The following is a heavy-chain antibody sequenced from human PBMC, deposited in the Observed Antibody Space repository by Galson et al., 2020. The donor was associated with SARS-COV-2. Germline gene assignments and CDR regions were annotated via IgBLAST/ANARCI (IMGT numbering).Heavy chain of an antibody. V-gene: IGHV4-34*01. Sequence: SETLSLTCAVYGESFSGHHWSWIRQPPGEGLEWIGEINQSGNINSNPSLKSRVTISVDTSKNQCSLKLSSVTDADTAVYYCARGRLQITKMVVVFTGGSFYFDYWGQGTLVTVSS. J-gene: IGHJ4*02. CDR1: GESFSGHH. CDR3: ARGRLQITKMVVVFTGGSFYFDY. D-gene: IGHD3-22*01. CDR2: INQSGNI.